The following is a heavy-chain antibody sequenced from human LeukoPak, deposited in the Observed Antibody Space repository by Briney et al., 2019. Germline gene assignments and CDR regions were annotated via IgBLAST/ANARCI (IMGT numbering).Heavy chain of an antibody. Sequence: GGSLRLSCAASGFTFDDYGMSWVRLAPGKGLEWVSGINWNGGSTGYADSVKGRFTISRDNAKNSLYLQMNSLRAEDTALYYCARDKIGSSWTTDFDYWGQGTLVTVSS. J-gene: IGHJ4*02. D-gene: IGHD6-13*01. V-gene: IGHV3-20*04. CDR3: ARDKIGSSWTTDFDY. CDR1: GFTFDDYG. CDR2: INWNGGST.